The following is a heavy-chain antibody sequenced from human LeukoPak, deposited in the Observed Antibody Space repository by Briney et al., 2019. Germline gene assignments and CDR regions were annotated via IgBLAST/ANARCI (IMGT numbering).Heavy chain of an antibody. CDR1: GGSISSSSYY. J-gene: IGHJ4*02. D-gene: IGHD3-10*01. CDR2: IYYSGST. CDR3: ARAEVVRGVIIEVEWYYFDY. Sequence: SETLSLTCTVSGGSISSSSYYWGWIRQPPGKGLEWIGSIYYSGSTYYNPSLKSRVTISVDTSKNQFSLKLSSVTAADTAVYYCARAEVVRGVIIEVEWYYFDYWGQGTLVTVSS. V-gene: IGHV4-39*07.